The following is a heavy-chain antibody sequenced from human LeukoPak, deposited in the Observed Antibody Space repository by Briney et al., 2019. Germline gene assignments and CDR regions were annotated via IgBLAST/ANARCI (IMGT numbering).Heavy chain of an antibody. Sequence: SETLSLTCTVSGGSISSYYWSWIRQPPGKGLEWIGYIYYSGSTNYNPSLKSRVTISVDTSKNQFSLKLSSVTAADTAVYYCARGEWVVGATHYYYYMDVWGKGTTVTVSS. J-gene: IGHJ6*03. CDR1: GGSISSYY. CDR3: ARGEWVVGATHYYYYMDV. V-gene: IGHV4-59*01. CDR2: IYYSGST. D-gene: IGHD1-26*01.